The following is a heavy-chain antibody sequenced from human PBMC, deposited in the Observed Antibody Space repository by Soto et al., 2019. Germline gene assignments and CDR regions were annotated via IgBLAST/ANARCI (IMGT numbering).Heavy chain of an antibody. CDR2: IYYSGRT. J-gene: IGHJ4*02. CDR1: GDSISSRSYY. CDR3: ARQRTSVVTQAYFDV. D-gene: IGHD2-21*02. V-gene: IGHV4-39*01. Sequence: SDTLSLTCTFTGDSISSRSYYWGWIRHPPGNELEWLGRIYYSGRTHNNPSLRTRLSMSIHTLRDMHPLNLNPGHAADTALYFCARQRTSVVTQAYFDVWGPGSLVTVAS.